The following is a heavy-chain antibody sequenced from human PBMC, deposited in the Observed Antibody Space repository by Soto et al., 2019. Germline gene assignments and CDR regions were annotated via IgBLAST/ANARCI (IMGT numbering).Heavy chain of an antibody. CDR2: ISYHGGDK. J-gene: IGHJ4*02. D-gene: IGHD4-17*01. CDR3: AKDHLTTTVTTVGY. V-gene: IGHV3-30*18. CDR1: GFTFSNYG. Sequence: QVQLVESGGGVGQPGRSLRLSCAASGFTFSNYGMHWVRQAPGKGLEWVAVISYHGGDKYYVDSVKGRFTISRDNSTNTLYLQMDSLRAEDTAVYYCAKDHLTTTVTTVGYWGQGTLVTVSS.